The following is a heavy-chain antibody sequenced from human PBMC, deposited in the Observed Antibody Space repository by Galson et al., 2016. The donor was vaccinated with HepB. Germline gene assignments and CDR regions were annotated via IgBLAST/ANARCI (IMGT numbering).Heavy chain of an antibody. CDR2: IRSKANTYAT. V-gene: IGHV3-73*01. J-gene: IGHJ6*03. CDR1: GFILSGSA. D-gene: IGHD3-3*01. CDR3: TRGGPSESVLLAVPKEWSDYGYYYYYMDV. Sequence: SLRLSCAASGFILSGSAVHWVRQASGRGLEWVGHIRSKANTYATAYAASVKGRFTISRDDSKNTAYLQMNSLKIEDTAVYYCTRGGPSESVLLAVPKEWSDYGYYYYYMDVWGKGTTVTVSS.